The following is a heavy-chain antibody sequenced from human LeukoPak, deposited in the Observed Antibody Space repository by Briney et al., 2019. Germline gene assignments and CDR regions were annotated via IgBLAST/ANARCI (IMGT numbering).Heavy chain of an antibody. J-gene: IGHJ4*02. Sequence: PGGSLRLSCAASGFTFSSYAMSWVRQAPGKGLEWVSVIYSGGSSGSTYYADSVKGRFTISRDNSKNTLYLQMNSLRAEDTAVYYCATRGATRAAAGRGDYWGQGTLVTVSS. D-gene: IGHD6-13*01. V-gene: IGHV3-23*03. CDR2: IYSGGSSGST. CDR1: GFTFSSYA. CDR3: ATRGATRAAAGRGDY.